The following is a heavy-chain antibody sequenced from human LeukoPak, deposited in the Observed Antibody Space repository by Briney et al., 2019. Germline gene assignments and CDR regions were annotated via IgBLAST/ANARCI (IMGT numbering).Heavy chain of an antibody. V-gene: IGHV4-59*01. CDR3: ARDRQTYEINGSGGWFDP. Sequence: SETLSLTCTVSGGSISSYYWSWIRQPPGKGLEWIGYIYYSGSTNYNPSLKSRVTISVDTSKNQFSLKLSSVTAADTAVYYCARDRQTYEINGSGGWFDPWGQGTLVTVSS. CDR2: IYYSGST. CDR1: GGSISSYY. J-gene: IGHJ5*02. D-gene: IGHD3-10*01.